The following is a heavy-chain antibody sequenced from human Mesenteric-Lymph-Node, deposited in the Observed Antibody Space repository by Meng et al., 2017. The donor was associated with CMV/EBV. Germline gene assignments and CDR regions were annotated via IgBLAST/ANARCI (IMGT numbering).Heavy chain of an antibody. CDR2: IKQDGSEK. CDR1: GFTFSSYW. J-gene: IGHJ4*02. V-gene: IGHV3-7*01. CDR3: TRGDVSSSSPFDY. Sequence: GGSLRLSCEASGFTFSSYWMSWVRQAPGKGLEWVANIKQDGSEKYYVDSVKGRFTISRDNAKNSLYLQMNSLRAEDTAVYYCTRGDVSSSSPFDYWGQGTLVTSPQ. D-gene: IGHD6-6*01.